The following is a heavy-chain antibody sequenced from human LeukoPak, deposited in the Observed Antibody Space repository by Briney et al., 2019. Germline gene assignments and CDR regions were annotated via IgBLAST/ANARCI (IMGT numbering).Heavy chain of an antibody. CDR1: GFTFSSYN. V-gene: IGHV3-21*01. Sequence: PGGSLRLSCAASGFTFSSYNMNWVRQAPGKGLEWVSSISSSSDYIYYADSVKGRFTISRDNAKNSLYLQMKSLRAEDTAVYYCARARLPPSFDYWGQGTLVTVSS. CDR3: ARARLPPSFDY. D-gene: IGHD6-25*01. CDR2: ISSSSDYI. J-gene: IGHJ4*02.